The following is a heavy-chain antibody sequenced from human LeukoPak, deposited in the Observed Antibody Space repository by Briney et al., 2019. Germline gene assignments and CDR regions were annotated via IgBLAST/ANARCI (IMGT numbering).Heavy chain of an antibody. CDR3: SNPERYSNGREAGYFDY. D-gene: IGHD6-19*01. Sequence: GGCLRLSCADSGFSFRIYAMRWVRQAPGGGLGWVSAISGGGGITYYADSVKGRFTISTDNSKNTLYLQMNSVRDEGTAVYYCSNPERYSNGREAGYFDYCVQGTPVTVSS. J-gene: IGHJ4*02. V-gene: IGHV3-23*01. CDR1: GFSFRIYA. CDR2: ISGGGGIT.